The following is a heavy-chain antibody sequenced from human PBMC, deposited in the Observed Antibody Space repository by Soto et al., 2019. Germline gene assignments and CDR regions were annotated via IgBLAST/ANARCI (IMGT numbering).Heavy chain of an antibody. V-gene: IGHV1-18*01. CDR3: ARDRRQIVPNSATLDS. J-gene: IGHJ3*02. CDR2: ISAYNGNT. CDR1: GYTFTNYG. Sequence: QVQLVQSGAEVKKPGASVKVSCKASGYTFTNYGINWVRQAPGQGLEWLGWISAYNGNTNSAQKLQGRLTLATDTSTSTTYMRLRSLTSDDTAVYFCARDRRQIVPNSATLDSWGQGTVVTVSS. D-gene: IGHD2-15*01.